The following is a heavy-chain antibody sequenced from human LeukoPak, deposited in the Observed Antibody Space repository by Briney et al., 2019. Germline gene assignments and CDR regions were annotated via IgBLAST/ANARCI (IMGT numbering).Heavy chain of an antibody. CDR3: AREVQLRYSYYGMDV. CDR1: GFTFSSYS. V-gene: IGHV3-48*01. D-gene: IGHD3-9*01. CDR2: ISSSSSTI. Sequence: GGSLRLSCAASGFTFSSYSMNWVRQAPGKGLEWVSYISSSSSTIYYADSVKGRFTISRDNAKNSLYLQMNSLRAEDTAVYYCAREVQLRYSYYGMDVWGQGTTVTVSS. J-gene: IGHJ6*02.